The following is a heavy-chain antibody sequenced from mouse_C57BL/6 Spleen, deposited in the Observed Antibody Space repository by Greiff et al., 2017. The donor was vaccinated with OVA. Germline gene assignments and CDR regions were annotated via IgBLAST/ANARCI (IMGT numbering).Heavy chain of an antibody. D-gene: IGHD2-1*01. CDR3: ARVTPWFAY. Sequence: QVQLQQPGAELVKPGASVKLSCKASGYTFTSYWMQWVKQRPGQGLEWIGEIDPSDSYTNYNQKFKGKATLTVDTSSSTAYMQLSSLTSEDSAVYYCARVTPWFAYWGQGTLVTVSA. V-gene: IGHV1-50*01. J-gene: IGHJ3*01. CDR1: GYTFTSYW. CDR2: IDPSDSYT.